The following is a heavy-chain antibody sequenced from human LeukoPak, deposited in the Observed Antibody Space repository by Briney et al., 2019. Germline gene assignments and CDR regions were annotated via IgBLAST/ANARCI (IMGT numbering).Heavy chain of an antibody. CDR2: MNPNTGNT. J-gene: IGHJ4*02. CDR1: GYTFTGYD. V-gene: IGHV1-8*01. D-gene: IGHD5-18*01. Sequence: ASVKVSCKASGYTFTGYDINWVRQATGQGLEWMGWMNPNTGNTGYAQQFQGRVTMTRNTSISTAYMELSSLKSEDTAVYFCASRRGYSYGYWGQGTLVTVSS. CDR3: ASRRGYSYGY.